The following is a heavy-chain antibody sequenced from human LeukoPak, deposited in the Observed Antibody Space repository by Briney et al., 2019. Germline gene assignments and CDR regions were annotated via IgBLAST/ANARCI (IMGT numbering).Heavy chain of an antibody. Sequence: ASVKVSCKASGYTFTSYGISWVRQAPGQGLEWMGWISAYNGNTNYAQKLQGRVTMTTDTSTSTAYMELRSLRSDDTAVYYCARDFIAAAGPKIHKETYFDYWGQGTLVTVSS. V-gene: IGHV1-18*01. CDR3: ARDFIAAAGPKIHKETYFDY. CDR2: ISAYNGNT. CDR1: GYTFTSYG. D-gene: IGHD6-13*01. J-gene: IGHJ4*02.